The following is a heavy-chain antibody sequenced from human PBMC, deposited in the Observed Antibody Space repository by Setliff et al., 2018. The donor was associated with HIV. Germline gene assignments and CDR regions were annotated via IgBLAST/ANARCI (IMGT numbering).Heavy chain of an antibody. Sequence: ASVKVSCKASGYTFTSYGISWVRQAPGQRLEWMGWINAGNGNTKYSQKFQGRVTITRDTSASTAYMELSSLRSEDTAVYYCASSYYGSGSPFFDPWGQGTLVTVSS. D-gene: IGHD3-10*01. V-gene: IGHV1-3*01. CDR1: GYTFTSYG. J-gene: IGHJ5*02. CDR3: ASSYYGSGSPFFDP. CDR2: INAGNGNT.